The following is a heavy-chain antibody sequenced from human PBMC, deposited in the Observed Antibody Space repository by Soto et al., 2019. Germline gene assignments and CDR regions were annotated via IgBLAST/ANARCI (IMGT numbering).Heavy chain of an antibody. CDR3: ARDPETYYDILTGAPRDYYGMDV. J-gene: IGHJ6*02. Sequence: QPGGSLRLSCAASGFTFSSYAMHWVRQAPGKGLEWVAVISYDGSNKYYADSVKGRFTISRDNSKNTLYLQMNSLRAEDTAVYYCARDPETYYDILTGAPRDYYGMDVWGQGTTVTVSS. V-gene: IGHV3-30-3*01. CDR1: GFTFSSYA. D-gene: IGHD3-9*01. CDR2: ISYDGSNK.